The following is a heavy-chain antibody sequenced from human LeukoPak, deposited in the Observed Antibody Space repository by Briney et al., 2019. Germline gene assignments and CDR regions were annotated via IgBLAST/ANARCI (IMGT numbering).Heavy chain of an antibody. CDR2: IYDSGGT. Sequence: SETLSLTCTASGGSIRSSYYYWGWIRQPPEKGLEWIGSIYDSGGTYSNPSLKSRVTMSVDRSKNQFSLNLSSVTAADTAVYYCARGGVPTDTRWFDPWGQGTLVTVSS. V-gene: IGHV4-39*07. CDR3: ARGGVPTDTRWFDP. J-gene: IGHJ5*02. D-gene: IGHD2-2*01. CDR1: GGSIRSSYYY.